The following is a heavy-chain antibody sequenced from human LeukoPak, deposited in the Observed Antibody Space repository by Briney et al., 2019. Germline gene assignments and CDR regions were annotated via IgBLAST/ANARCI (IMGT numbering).Heavy chain of an antibody. J-gene: IGHJ4*02. Sequence: ASETLSLTCTVSGGSISSGGYYWSWIRQHPGKGLEWIGYIYYSGSTYYNPSLKSRVTISVDTSKNQFSLKLSSVTAADTAVYHCAREGNWGSFDYWGQGTLVTVSS. CDR2: IYYSGST. CDR1: GGSISSGGYY. D-gene: IGHD7-27*01. CDR3: AREGNWGSFDY. V-gene: IGHV4-31*03.